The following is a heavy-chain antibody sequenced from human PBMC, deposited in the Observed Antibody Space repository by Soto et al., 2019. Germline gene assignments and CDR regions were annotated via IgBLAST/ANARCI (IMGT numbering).Heavy chain of an antibody. J-gene: IGHJ6*02. CDR1: GFTFSSYS. Sequence: EVQLVESGGGLVKPGGSLRLSCAASGFTFSSYSMNWVRQAPGKGLEWVSSISSSSTYIYYPDSVKGRFTISRDNAKNSLYLQMNSLRAEDTGVYYWASVTTAYFYGMDVWGQGTTVTVSS. CDR3: ASVTTAYFYGMDV. CDR2: ISSSSTYI. D-gene: IGHD4-4*01. V-gene: IGHV3-21*01.